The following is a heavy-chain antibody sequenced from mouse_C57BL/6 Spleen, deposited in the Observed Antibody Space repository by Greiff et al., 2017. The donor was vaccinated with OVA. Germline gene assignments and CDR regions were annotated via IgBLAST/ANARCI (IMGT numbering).Heavy chain of an antibody. J-gene: IGHJ2*01. Sequence: VQLQQPGAELVRPGSSVKLSCKASGYTFTSYWMDWVKQRPGQGLEWIGNIYPSDSETHYNQKFKDKATLTVDKSSSTAYMQLSSLTSEDSAVDYCARRLYDGYPFDYWGQGTTLTVSS. CDR1: GYTFTSYW. CDR3: ARRLYDGYPFDY. CDR2: IYPSDSET. D-gene: IGHD2-3*01. V-gene: IGHV1-61*01.